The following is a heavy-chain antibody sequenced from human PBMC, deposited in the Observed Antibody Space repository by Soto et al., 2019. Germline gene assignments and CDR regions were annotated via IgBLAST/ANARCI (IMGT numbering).Heavy chain of an antibody. J-gene: IGHJ4*02. CDR2: ISTYNGDT. V-gene: IGHV1-18*01. CDR3: ARGRATVTTYY. CDR1: GYTFTTYG. D-gene: IGHD4-17*01. Sequence: ASVKVSCKASGYTFTTYGISWVRQAPGQGLEWMGWISTYNGDTNYAQNFQGRVTMTTDTSASTAYMELRSLRSDDTAVYYCARGRATVTTYYWGQGTLVTVSS.